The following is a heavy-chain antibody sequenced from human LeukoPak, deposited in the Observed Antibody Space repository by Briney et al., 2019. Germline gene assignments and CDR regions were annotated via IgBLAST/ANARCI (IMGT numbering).Heavy chain of an antibody. J-gene: IGHJ4*02. D-gene: IGHD1-26*01. CDR1: GFTFSSYW. CDR3: ARRSSGSPPYYFDY. V-gene: IGHV3-74*01. CDR2: INSDGSTT. Sequence: GGSLRLSCAASGFTFSSYWMHWVRQAPGKGLVWVSRINSDGSTTNYADYVKGRFTISRDNAKNTLYLQMNSLRAEDTAVYYCARRSSGSPPYYFDYWGQGTLVTVSS.